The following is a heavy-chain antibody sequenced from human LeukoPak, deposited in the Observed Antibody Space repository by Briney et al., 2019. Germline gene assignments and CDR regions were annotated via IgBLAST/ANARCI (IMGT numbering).Heavy chain of an antibody. Sequence: GGSLSLSCAASGFTFSSYWMHWVRQAPGKGLVWVSRINSDGSSTSYADSVKGRFTISRDNAKNTLYLQMNSLRAEDTAVYYCARGGGYSYGCFDYWGQGTLVTVSS. CDR1: GFTFSSYW. D-gene: IGHD5-18*01. J-gene: IGHJ4*02. CDR3: ARGGGYSYGCFDY. V-gene: IGHV3-74*01. CDR2: INSDGSST.